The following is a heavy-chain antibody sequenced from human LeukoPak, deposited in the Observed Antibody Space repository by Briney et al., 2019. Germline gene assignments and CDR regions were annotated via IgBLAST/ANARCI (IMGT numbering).Heavy chain of an antibody. CDR3: ARTVVAAEDYFDY. D-gene: IGHD2-15*01. V-gene: IGHV4-30-4*08. J-gene: IGHJ4*02. Sequence: SETLSLTCTVSGGSISSGDYYWSWIRQPPGKGLEWIGYIYYSGSTYYNPSLKSRVTISVDTSKNQFSLKLSSVTGADTAVYYCARTVVAAEDYFDYWGQGTLVTVSS. CDR1: GGSISSGDYY. CDR2: IYYSGST.